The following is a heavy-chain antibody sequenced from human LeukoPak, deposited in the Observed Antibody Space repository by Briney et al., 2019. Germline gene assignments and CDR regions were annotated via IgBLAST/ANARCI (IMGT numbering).Heavy chain of an antibody. Sequence: GGSLRLSCAASGFTFSNYAMSWVRQAPGKGLEWVSAISGSGDNTYYADSVKGRFTVSRDNSKNTLYVQMKSLRAEDTAVYYCAKDFVVVPGNVNYFDYWGQGTLVTVSS. CDR1: GFTFSNYA. V-gene: IGHV3-23*01. CDR2: ISGSGDNT. J-gene: IGHJ4*02. D-gene: IGHD2-21*02. CDR3: AKDFVVVPGNVNYFDY.